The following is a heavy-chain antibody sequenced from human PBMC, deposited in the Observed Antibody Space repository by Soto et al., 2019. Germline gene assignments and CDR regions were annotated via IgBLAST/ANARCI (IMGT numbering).Heavy chain of an antibody. CDR3: ASLPQQMVDF. CDR1: GFTFSDYY. CDR2: ISGSGSYT. V-gene: IGHV3-11*06. Sequence: GSLRLSCAASGFTFSDYYMSWIRQAPGKGLEWVSYISGSGSYTNYADSVKGRFTISRDNAKNSLYLQMNSLRAEDTAVYYCASLPQQMVDFWGQGTLVTVSS. J-gene: IGHJ4*02. D-gene: IGHD6-13*01.